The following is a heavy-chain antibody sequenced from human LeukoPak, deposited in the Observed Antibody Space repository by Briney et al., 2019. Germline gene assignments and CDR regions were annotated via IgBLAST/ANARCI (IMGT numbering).Heavy chain of an antibody. CDR1: GFTFDDYG. CDR3: AKDRCSNGIGCYYYYMDV. CDR2: IQYDRTNE. Sequence: GGSLRLSCAASGFTFDDYGMSWVRQAPGKGLEWVAYIQYDRTNEQYAHSVKGRFRISRDNSKNILYLQMNSLRTEDTAVYYCAKDRCSNGIGCYYYYMDVWGKGTTVTISS. D-gene: IGHD2-8*01. V-gene: IGHV3-30*02. J-gene: IGHJ6*03.